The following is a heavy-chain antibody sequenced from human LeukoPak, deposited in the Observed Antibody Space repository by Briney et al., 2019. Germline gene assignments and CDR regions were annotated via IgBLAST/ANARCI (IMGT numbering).Heavy chain of an antibody. Sequence: PGGSLRLSCAASGFTFSRFWMNCVRQAPGKGLEWVANIKQDGSEKYYVDSVKGRFTISRDNAKNSLYLQMNSLRVEDTAVYYCAIYVLLIKGLWRNYYIDCWGQGTLVTVCS. CDR1: GFTFSRFW. J-gene: IGHJ4*02. CDR3: AIYVLLIKGLWRNYYIDC. D-gene: IGHD3-10*01. CDR2: IKQDGSEK. V-gene: IGHV3-7*01.